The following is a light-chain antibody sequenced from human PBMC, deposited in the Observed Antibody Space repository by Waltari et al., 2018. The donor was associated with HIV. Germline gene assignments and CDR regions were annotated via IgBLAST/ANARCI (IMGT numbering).Light chain of an antibody. J-gene: IGLJ2*01. CDR2: EVS. CDR3: SSYGDNIRVL. V-gene: IGLV2-8*01. Sequence: QSALTQPPSASGSLGQSVTISCTGSSSDIGAYDSVSWFQQHPNNAPKLLLYEVSKPPSGVPDRFSGSRSGETAFLSVSGLQPDDTAGYFCSSYGDNIRVLFGGGTNLTVL. CDR1: SSDIGAYDS.